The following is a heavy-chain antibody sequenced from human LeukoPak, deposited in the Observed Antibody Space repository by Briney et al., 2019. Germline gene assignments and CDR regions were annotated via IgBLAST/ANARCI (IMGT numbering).Heavy chain of an antibody. D-gene: IGHD3-22*01. CDR3: AGEDYFDSSGYASWRFDI. V-gene: IGHV4-61*02. CDR2: ISSSGST. Sequence: SETLSLTCTVSGDSISSGDYYWSWIRQPAGKGLEWIGRISSSGSTNYNPSLKSRVTISVDTSKNQFSLKLTSVTTADTAVYYCAGEDYFDSSGYASWRFDIWGQGTMVTVSS. J-gene: IGHJ3*02. CDR1: GDSISSGDYY.